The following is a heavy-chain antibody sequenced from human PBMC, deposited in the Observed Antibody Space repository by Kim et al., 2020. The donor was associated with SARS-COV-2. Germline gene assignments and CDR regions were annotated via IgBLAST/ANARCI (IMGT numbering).Heavy chain of an antibody. J-gene: IGHJ6*02. Sequence: SGPTLVNPTQTLTLTCTFSGFSLSTSGMCVSWIRQPPGKALEWLARIDWDDDKYYSTSLKTRLTISKDTSKNQVVLTMTNMDPVDTATYYCARIEVNQTMDYYGMDVWGQGTTVTVSS. CDR3: ARIEVNQTMDYYGMDV. D-gene: IGHD2-2*01. CDR2: IDWDDDK. CDR1: GFSLSTSGMC. V-gene: IGHV2-70*11.